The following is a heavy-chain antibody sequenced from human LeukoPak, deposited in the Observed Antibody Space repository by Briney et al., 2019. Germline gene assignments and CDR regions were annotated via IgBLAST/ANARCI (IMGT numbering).Heavy chain of an antibody. D-gene: IGHD2-2*02. V-gene: IGHV4-38-2*01. CDR3: ARLVPATILDY. CDR2: IYHSGST. J-gene: IGHJ4*02. CDR1: GYSISSGYY. Sequence: SGTLSLTCAVSGYSISSGYYWGWIRPPPGKGLEWIGSIYHSGSTYYNPSLKSRVTISVDTSKNQFSLKLSSVTAADTAVYYCARLVPATILDYWGQGTLVTVPS.